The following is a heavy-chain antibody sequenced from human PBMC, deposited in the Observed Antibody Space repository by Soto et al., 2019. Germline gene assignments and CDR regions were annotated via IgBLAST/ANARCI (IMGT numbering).Heavy chain of an antibody. D-gene: IGHD3-10*01. CDR2: ISDYNGKT. CDR3: ARDNRGSTAYWYYYF. Sequence: QVQLMQSGAEVKKPGASVKVSCKASGSSFTSFGISWVRQAPGQGLEWMGWISDYNGKTNYAHKFQGRVTITTVTSTRTAYMELRSLRSDDPAVYYCARDNRGSTAYWYYYFWGRGTRVTVSS. J-gene: IGHJ2*01. V-gene: IGHV1-18*01. CDR1: GSSFTSFG.